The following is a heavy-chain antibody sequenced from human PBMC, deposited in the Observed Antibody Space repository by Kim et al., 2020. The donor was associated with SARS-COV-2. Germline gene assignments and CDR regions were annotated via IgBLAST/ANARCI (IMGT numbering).Heavy chain of an antibody. V-gene: IGHV4-59*01. CDR1: GGSISSYY. CDR3: ARVWTDSRSWYWFDP. D-gene: IGHD6-13*01. CDR2: IYYSGST. Sequence: SETLSLTCTVSGGSISSYYWSWIRQPPGKGLEWIGYIYYSGSTNYNPSLKSRVTISVDTSKKQFSLKLSSVTAADTAVYYCARVWTDSRSWYWFDPCGRGTRVTVSS. J-gene: IGHJ5*02.